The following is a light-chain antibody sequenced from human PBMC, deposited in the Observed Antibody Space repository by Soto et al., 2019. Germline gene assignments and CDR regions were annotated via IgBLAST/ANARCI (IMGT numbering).Light chain of an antibody. CDR2: GAS. J-gene: IGKJ3*01. CDR3: QQVNSYPFT. V-gene: IGKV1-9*01. CDR1: QGISSF. Sequence: DIQLTQSPPYLSASVGDRVTIICRASQGISSFLAWYQQKPGRAPKLLVYGASTVERGVPSRLSGSGSGAEFTLTISSLQPEDFATYYCQQVNSYPFTFGPGTRVDIK.